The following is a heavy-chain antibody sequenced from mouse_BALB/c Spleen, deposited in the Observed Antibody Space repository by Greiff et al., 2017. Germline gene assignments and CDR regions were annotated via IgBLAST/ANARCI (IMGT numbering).Heavy chain of an antibody. CDR2: ISSGGSYT. J-gene: IGHJ4*01. Sequence: EVQRVESGGGLVKPGGSLKLSCAASGFTFSSYTMSWVRQTPEKRLEWVATISSGGSYTYYPDSVKGRFTISRDNAKNTLYLQMSSLKSEDTAMYYCARERHYSGYDYAMDYWGQGTSVTVSS. CDR1: GFTFSSYT. CDR3: ARERHYSGYDYAMDY. D-gene: IGHD1-2*01. V-gene: IGHV5-6-4*01.